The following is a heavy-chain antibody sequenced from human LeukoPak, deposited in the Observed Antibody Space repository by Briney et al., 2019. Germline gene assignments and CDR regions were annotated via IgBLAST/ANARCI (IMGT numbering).Heavy chain of an antibody. Sequence: GGSLRLSCSASGFTFSSYSMNWVRQAPGKGLERVSSTSSSSSYIYYADSVKGRFTISRDNAKNSLYLQMNSLRAEDTAVYYCARDPYDYDSSGLLTPYYFDYWGRGTLVTVSS. CDR3: ARDPYDYDSSGLLTPYYFDY. CDR1: GFTFSSYS. V-gene: IGHV3-21*01. J-gene: IGHJ4*02. CDR2: TSSSSSYI. D-gene: IGHD3-22*01.